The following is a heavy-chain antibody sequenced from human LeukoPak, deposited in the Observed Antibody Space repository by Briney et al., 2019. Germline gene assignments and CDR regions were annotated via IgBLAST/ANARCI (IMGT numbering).Heavy chain of an antibody. Sequence: ASVKVSCKASGYTFTSYGISWVRQAPGQGLEWRGWISAYNGNTNYAQKLQGRVTMTTDTSTSTAYMELRSLRSDDTAVYYCARDWGTSEKPVYGDHYYIDYWGQGTLVTVSS. CDR3: ARDWGTSEKPVYGDHYYIDY. CDR1: GYTFTSYG. V-gene: IGHV1-18*01. CDR2: ISAYNGNT. D-gene: IGHD4-17*01. J-gene: IGHJ4*02.